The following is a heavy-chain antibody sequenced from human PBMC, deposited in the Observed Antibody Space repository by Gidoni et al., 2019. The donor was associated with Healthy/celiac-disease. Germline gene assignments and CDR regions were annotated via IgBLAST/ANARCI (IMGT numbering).Heavy chain of an antibody. CDR3: ARWLGPIAVAGTMIDY. Sequence: EVQLVESGGGLVKPGGSLRLSCAASGFTFSSYNMNWVRQAPGKGLEWVSSISSSSSFIYYADSVKGRFTISRDNAENSLYLQMNSLRAEDTAMYYCARWLGPIAVAGTMIDYWGQGTLVTVSS. V-gene: IGHV3-21*02. J-gene: IGHJ4*02. D-gene: IGHD6-19*01. CDR1: GFTFSSYN. CDR2: ISSSSSFI.